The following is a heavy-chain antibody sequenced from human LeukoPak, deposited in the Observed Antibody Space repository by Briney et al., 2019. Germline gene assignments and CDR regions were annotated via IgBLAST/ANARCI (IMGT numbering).Heavy chain of an antibody. CDR2: ISAYNGNT. V-gene: IGHV1-18*01. J-gene: IGHJ4*02. CDR3: ARDIVVVSPSIYFDY. D-gene: IGHD2-15*01. Sequence: ASVKVSCKASGYTFTSYGISWVRQAPGQGLEWMGWISAYNGNTNYAQKLQGRVTMTTDTSTSTAYMELRCLRSDDTAVYYCARDIVVVSPSIYFDYWGQGTLVTVSS. CDR1: GYTFTSYG.